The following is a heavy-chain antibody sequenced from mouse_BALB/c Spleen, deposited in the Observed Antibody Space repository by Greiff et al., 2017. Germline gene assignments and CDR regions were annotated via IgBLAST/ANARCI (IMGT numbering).Heavy chain of an antibody. V-gene: IGHV3-2*02. J-gene: IGHJ1*01. CDR2: ISYSGST. CDR3: AKYGNWYFDV. CDR1: GYSITSDYA. D-gene: IGHD1-1*02. Sequence: EVQLQESGPGLVKPSQSLSLTCTVTGYSITSDYAWNWIRQFPGNKLEWMGYISYSGSTSYNPSLKSRISITRDTSKNQFFLQLNSVTTEDTATYYCAKYGNWYFDVWGAGTTVTVSS.